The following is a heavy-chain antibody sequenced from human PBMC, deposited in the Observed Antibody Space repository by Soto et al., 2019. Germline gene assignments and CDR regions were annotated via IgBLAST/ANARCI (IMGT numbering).Heavy chain of an antibody. Sequence: QVQLVQSGAEVKKPGSSVKVSCKASGGPFSSYAISWVRQAPGQGLEWMGGIIPIFGTANYAQKFQGRVTITADESTRTAYMELSSLRSEDTAVYYCARLYSSGWETDTQNGRHGMDVWGQGTTVTVSS. D-gene: IGHD6-19*01. CDR2: IIPIFGTA. J-gene: IGHJ6*02. CDR3: ARLYSSGWETDTQNGRHGMDV. CDR1: GGPFSSYA. V-gene: IGHV1-69*01.